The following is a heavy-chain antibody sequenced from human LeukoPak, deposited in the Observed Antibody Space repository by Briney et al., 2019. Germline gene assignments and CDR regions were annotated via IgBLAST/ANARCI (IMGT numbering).Heavy chain of an antibody. CDR2: IKQDGSEK. Sequence: GGSLRLSCAASGFTFSIYWMSWVRKAPGKGLEWVANIKQDGSEKYYVDSVKGRFTISRDNAKNSLYLQMNSLRAEDTAVYYCARVPSRTRAASHYYGMDVWGQGTTVTVSS. J-gene: IGHJ6*02. CDR1: GFTFSIYW. CDR3: ARVPSRTRAASHYYGMDV. V-gene: IGHV3-7*01. D-gene: IGHD2-15*01.